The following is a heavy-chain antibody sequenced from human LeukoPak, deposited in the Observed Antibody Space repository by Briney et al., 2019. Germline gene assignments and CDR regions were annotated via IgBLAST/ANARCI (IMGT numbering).Heavy chain of an antibody. V-gene: IGHV4-34*01. CDR1: GGSFSGYY. CDR2: INHSGST. Sequence: SETLSLTCAVYGGSFSGYYWSWIRQPPGKGLEWIGEINHSGSTNQNPSLKSRVTISIDTSKNQFSLKLSSVTAADTAVYHCARGYGSGSYFVYWGQGTLVTVSS. CDR3: ARGYGSGSYFVY. D-gene: IGHD3-10*01. J-gene: IGHJ4*02.